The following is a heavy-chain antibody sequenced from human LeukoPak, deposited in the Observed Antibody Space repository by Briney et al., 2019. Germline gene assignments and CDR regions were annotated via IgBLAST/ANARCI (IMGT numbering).Heavy chain of an antibody. D-gene: IGHD2-2*01. CDR1: GFTFDDYA. J-gene: IGHJ4*02. CDR3: AKSPGGRPYQLLYFDY. CDR2: ISWNSGSI. V-gene: IGHV3-9*01. Sequence: GGSLRLSCAASGFTFDDYAMHWVRQAPGKGLEWVSGISWNSGSIGYADSVKGRFTISRDNAKNSLYLQMNSLRADDTAVYYCAKSPGGRPYQLLYFDYWGQGTLVTVSS.